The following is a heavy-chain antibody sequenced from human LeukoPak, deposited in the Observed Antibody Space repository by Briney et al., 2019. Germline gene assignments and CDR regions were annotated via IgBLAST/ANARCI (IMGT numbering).Heavy chain of an antibody. CDR3: VKEASKTFGIYTADY. CDR2: IPASGPKT. CDR1: GFTFGDYA. J-gene: IGHJ4*02. V-gene: IGHV3-23*01. D-gene: IGHD3-16*01. Sequence: EPGRSLRLSCTASGFTFGDYAMSWVRQAPGKGLEWVSAIPASGPKTYYTGSVRGRFTISRDNSKNTVYLQVQSLRAEDTAVYYCVKEASKTFGIYTADYWGQGTLVTVSS.